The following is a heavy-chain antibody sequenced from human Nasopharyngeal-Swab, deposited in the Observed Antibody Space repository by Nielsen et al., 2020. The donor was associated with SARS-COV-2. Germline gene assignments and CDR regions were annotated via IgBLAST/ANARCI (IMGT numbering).Heavy chain of an antibody. Sequence: GESLRLSCAASGFTFSSYAMHWVRQAPGKGLEWVAVISYDGSNKYYADSVKGRFTISRDNSKNTLYLQMNSLRAEDTAVYYCASSPGIAAPTGMDVWGQGTTVTVSS. V-gene: IGHV3-30*04. D-gene: IGHD6-13*01. CDR2: ISYDGSNK. CDR1: GFTFSSYA. J-gene: IGHJ6*02. CDR3: ASSPGIAAPTGMDV.